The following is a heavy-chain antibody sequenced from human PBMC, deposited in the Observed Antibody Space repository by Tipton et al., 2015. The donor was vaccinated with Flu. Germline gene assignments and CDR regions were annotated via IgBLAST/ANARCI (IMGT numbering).Heavy chain of an antibody. CDR1: GDSITSSSFY. CDR3: AREWGDAFDL. Sequence: TLSLTCTVSGDSITSSSFYWGWIRQPPGKGLEWIGSVSHSGSTSYNPSLKSRIVMSIDTSKSQFSLTLRSVTAADTAVYYCAREWGDAFDLWGQGTMVTVSS. J-gene: IGHJ3*01. V-gene: IGHV4-39*07. CDR2: VSHSGST. D-gene: IGHD3-16*01.